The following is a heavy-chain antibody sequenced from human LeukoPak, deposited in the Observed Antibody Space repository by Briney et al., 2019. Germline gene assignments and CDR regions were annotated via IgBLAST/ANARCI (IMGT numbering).Heavy chain of an antibody. CDR2: IYPGDSDI. J-gene: IGHJ5*02. V-gene: IGHV5-51*01. D-gene: IGHD6-19*01. CDR1: GYSFTKYW. Sequence: GESLKISCKGSGYSFTKYWIGWVRQMPGKGLEWMGIIYPGDSDIRYSPSFQGQVTISVDKSISTAYLQWSSLKASDTAMYYCARRVVVPGVNWFDPWGQGTLVTVSS. CDR3: ARRVVVPGVNWFDP.